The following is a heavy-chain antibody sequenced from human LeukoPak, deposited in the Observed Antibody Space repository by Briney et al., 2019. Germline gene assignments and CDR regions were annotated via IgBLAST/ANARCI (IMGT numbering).Heavy chain of an antibody. V-gene: IGHV3-23*01. Sequence: GGSLRLSCAASGFTFSSYEMNWVRQAPGKGLEWVSAISGSGGSTYYADSVKGRFTISRDNSKNTLYLQMNSLRAEDTAVYYCARVGYDSSGYYYPGKYYFDYWGQGTLVTVSS. CDR3: ARVGYDSSGYYYPGKYYFDY. CDR2: ISGSGGST. J-gene: IGHJ4*02. D-gene: IGHD3-22*01. CDR1: GFTFSSYE.